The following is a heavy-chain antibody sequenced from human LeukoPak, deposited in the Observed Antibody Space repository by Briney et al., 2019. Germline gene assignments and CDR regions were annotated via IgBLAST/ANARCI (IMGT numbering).Heavy chain of an antibody. CDR2: INHSGST. J-gene: IGHJ4*02. CDR1: GGSFSGYY. Sequence: PSETLSLTCAVYGGSFSGYYWSWIRQPPGKGLEWIGEINHSGSTNYNPPLKSRVTISVDTSKNQFSLKLSSVTAADTAVYYCARGQEGATLDYWGQGTLVTVSS. D-gene: IGHD1-26*01. CDR3: ARGQEGATLDY. V-gene: IGHV4-34*01.